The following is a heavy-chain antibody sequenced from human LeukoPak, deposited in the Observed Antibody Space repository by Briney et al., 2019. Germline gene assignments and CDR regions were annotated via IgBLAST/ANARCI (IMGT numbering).Heavy chain of an antibody. V-gene: IGHV3-30*18. CDR1: GFTFSSYG. Sequence: GGSLRLSCAASGFTFSSYGMHWVRQAPGKGLEWVALISHDGSNKYYADSVKGRFTISRDNSKNTLYLQMNSLRAEDTAVYYCAKATDYYGSGSLYYYGMDVWGKGTTVTVSS. CDR2: ISHDGSNK. J-gene: IGHJ6*04. D-gene: IGHD3-10*01. CDR3: AKATDYYGSGSLYYYGMDV.